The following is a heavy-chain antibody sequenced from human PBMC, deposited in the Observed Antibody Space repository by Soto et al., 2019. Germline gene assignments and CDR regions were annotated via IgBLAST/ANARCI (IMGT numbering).Heavy chain of an antibody. Sequence: QVQLVQSGAEVKKPGSSVKVSCKASGGTFSSYAISWVRQAPGQGLEWMGGSIPIFGTANYAQKFQGRVTITADESTSTAYMELSSLRSEDTAVYYCARVGYDFWSGYPGPIYYYYYGMDVWGQGTTVTVSS. D-gene: IGHD3-3*01. CDR3: ARVGYDFWSGYPGPIYYYYYGMDV. J-gene: IGHJ6*02. V-gene: IGHV1-69*01. CDR2: SIPIFGTA. CDR1: GGTFSSYA.